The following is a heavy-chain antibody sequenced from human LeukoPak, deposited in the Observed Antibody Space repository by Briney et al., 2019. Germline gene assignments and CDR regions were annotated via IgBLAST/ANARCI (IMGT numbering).Heavy chain of an antibody. CDR1: GFTFSSYA. Sequence: GGSLRLSCAASGFTFSSYAMHWVRQAPGKGLEWVAVISYDGSNKYYADSVKGRFTISRDNSKNTLYLQMNSLRAEDTAVYYCARVRTMIAVAGPFDYWGQGTLVTVSS. CDR3: ARVRTMIAVAGPFDY. V-gene: IGHV3-30-3*01. D-gene: IGHD6-19*01. CDR2: ISYDGSNK. J-gene: IGHJ4*02.